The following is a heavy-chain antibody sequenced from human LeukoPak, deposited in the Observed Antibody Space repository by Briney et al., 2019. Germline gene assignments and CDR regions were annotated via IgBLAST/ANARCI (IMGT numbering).Heavy chain of an antibody. J-gene: IGHJ6*02. CDR1: GFTFSSYA. Sequence: GGSLRLSCAASGFTFSSYAMSWVRQAPGKGLEWVSAISGSGGSTYYADSVKGRFTISRDNSKNSLYLQMNSLRADDTAVYYCARAPPYCGGDCRSYYYYGMDVWGQGTTVTVSS. V-gene: IGHV3-23*01. D-gene: IGHD2-21*02. CDR2: ISGSGGST. CDR3: ARAPPYCGGDCRSYYYYGMDV.